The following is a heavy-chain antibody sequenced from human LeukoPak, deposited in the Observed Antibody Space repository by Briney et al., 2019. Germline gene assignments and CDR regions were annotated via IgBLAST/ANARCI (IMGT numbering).Heavy chain of an antibody. Sequence: PGGSLRLSCATSGFTFSSYSMNWVRQAPGKALEWVSSISSRSLYIYYADSVRGRFTISRDNAKSSLYLQMNSLRAEDTAVYYCASEQSGNYYRPFDSWGQGTLVTVSS. CDR1: GFTFSSYS. D-gene: IGHD1-26*01. CDR3: ASEQSGNYYRPFDS. V-gene: IGHV3-21*01. J-gene: IGHJ4*02. CDR2: ISSRSLYI.